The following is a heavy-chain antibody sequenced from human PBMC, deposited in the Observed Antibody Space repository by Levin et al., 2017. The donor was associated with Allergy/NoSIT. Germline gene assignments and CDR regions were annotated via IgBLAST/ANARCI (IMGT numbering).Heavy chain of an antibody. CDR1: GYTFTGYY. CDR3: ARVGYRDDAFDI. Sequence: PGESLKISCKASGYTFTGYYMHWVRQAPGQGLEWMGWINPNSGVTNYAQKFQGRVTMTRDTSITTAYMELSRLRSDDTAVYYCARVGYRDDAFDIWGQGTMVTVSS. CDR2: INPNSGVT. J-gene: IGHJ3*02. V-gene: IGHV1-2*02. D-gene: IGHD5-12*01.